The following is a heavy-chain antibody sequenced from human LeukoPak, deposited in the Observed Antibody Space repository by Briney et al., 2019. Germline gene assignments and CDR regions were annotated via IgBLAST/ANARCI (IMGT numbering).Heavy chain of an antibody. V-gene: IGHV4-39*07. J-gene: IGHJ5*02. CDR1: GGSISSSSNF. CDR2: ISYSGST. D-gene: IGHD2-15*01. CDR3: AKLMVLGATMWFDP. Sequence: KPSETLSLTCTVSGGSISSSSNFWGWIRQPPGKGLEWIGSISYSGSTYYNPSLKSRVTISVDTSKNQFSLKLSSVTAADTAVYYCAKLMVLGATMWFDPWGQGTLMTVSS.